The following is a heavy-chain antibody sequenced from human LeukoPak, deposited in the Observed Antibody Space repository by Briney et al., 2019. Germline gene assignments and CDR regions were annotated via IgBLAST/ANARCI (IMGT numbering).Heavy chain of an antibody. J-gene: IGHJ4*02. CDR1: GFTFSSYG. V-gene: IGHV3-33*01. CDR2: IWYDGSHK. CDR3: ARVVYDSSGYYCDY. D-gene: IGHD3-22*01. Sequence: GGSLRLSCAASGFTFSSYGMHWFRQAPGKGLEWVAVIWYDGSHKYYADSVKGRFTISRDNSKNTLYLQMNSLRAEHTAVYYCARVVYDSSGYYCDYWGQGTLVTVSS.